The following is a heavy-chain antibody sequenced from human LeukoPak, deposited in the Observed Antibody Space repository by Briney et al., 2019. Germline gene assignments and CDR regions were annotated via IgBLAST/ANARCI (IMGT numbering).Heavy chain of an antibody. V-gene: IGHV4-59*01. CDR3: VASYGGYVLDY. Sequence: SETLSLTCSVSGGSICSYHWNWLRQPSGKGLEGVGIVFNNGGTKHNPSLKSRVAISVDTSKNQFALKLSSVTAADTAVYYCVASYGGYVLDYWGQGALVIVSS. J-gene: IGHJ4*02. D-gene: IGHD5-12*01. CDR1: GGSICSYH. CDR2: VFNNGGT.